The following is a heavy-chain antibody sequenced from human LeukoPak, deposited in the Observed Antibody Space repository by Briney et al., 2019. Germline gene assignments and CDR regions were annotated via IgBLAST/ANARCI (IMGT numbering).Heavy chain of an antibody. J-gene: IGHJ4*02. Sequence: SETLSLTCTVSGGSISSYYWSWIRQPPGKGLEWIGYIYYSGSTNYNPSLKSRVTISVDTSKNQFSLKLSSVTAADTAVYYCAXHAXTYGDYDPLADSYYFDYWGQGTLVTVSS. CDR2: IYYSGST. V-gene: IGHV4-59*08. CDR3: AXHAXTYGDYDPLADSYYFDY. CDR1: GGSISSYY. D-gene: IGHD4-17*01.